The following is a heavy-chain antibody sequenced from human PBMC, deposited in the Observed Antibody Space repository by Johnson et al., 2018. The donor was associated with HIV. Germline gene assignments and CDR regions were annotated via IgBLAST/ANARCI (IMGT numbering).Heavy chain of an antibody. V-gene: IGHV3-9*01. CDR2: ISWNSGSI. CDR1: GFTFDDYA. D-gene: IGHD4-17*01. Sequence: LVESGGGLVQPGRSLRLSCTASGFTFDDYAMHWVRQAPGKGLEWVSGISWNSGSIGYADSVKGRFTISRDNAKNSLYLQMNSLRAEDTALYYCAKTTGRTTIFGAFDIWGQGTMVTVSS. J-gene: IGHJ3*02. CDR3: AKTTGRTTIFGAFDI.